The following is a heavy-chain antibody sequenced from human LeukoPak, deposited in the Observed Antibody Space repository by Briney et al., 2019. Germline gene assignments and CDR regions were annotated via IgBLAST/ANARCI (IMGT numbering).Heavy chain of an antibody. V-gene: IGHV1-2*02. CDR1: GYTFTGYY. D-gene: IGHD2-21*02. J-gene: IGHJ4*02. CDR2: INPNSGGT. Sequence: ASVKVSCKASGYTFTGYYMHWVRQAPGQGLEWMGWINPNSGGTNYAQKFQGRVTMTRDTSISTAYMELSRLRSDDTAVYYCASPPLTASSHYFHFDYWGQGTLVTVSS. CDR3: ASPPLTASSHYFHFDY.